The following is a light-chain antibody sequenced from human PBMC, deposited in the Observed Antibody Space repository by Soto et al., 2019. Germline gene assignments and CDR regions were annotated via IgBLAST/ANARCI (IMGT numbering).Light chain of an antibody. J-gene: IGKJ2*01. V-gene: IGKV3-15*01. CDR2: GTS. Sequence: EIVMTQSPDTLSVSPGERATLSCRASQNVGRNVAWYQQRPGQAPRLLIHGTSTRAADIPARFSGSVSGTEFTLTINSLQTEDFVIYSCQQYNNWPPMSTFGQGTKLEMK. CDR3: QQYNNWPPMST. CDR1: QNVGRN.